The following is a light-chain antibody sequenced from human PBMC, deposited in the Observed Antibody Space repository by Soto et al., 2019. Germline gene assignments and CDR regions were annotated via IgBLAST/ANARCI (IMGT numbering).Light chain of an antibody. Sequence: EIVMTQSPATLSVSPGEGATLSCKASQNVYNNLAWYQQRPGQPPRLLIYDASTRATGISARFSVSGYGTEFSLSVSSLQSEDVAVDLCQQCRNWPLTFGGGTKVEIK. CDR2: DAS. V-gene: IGKV3-15*01. CDR1: QNVYNN. J-gene: IGKJ4*01. CDR3: QQCRNWPLT.